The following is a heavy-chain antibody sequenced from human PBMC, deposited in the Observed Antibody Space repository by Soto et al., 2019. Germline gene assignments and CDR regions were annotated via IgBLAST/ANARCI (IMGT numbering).Heavy chain of an antibody. CDR3: ARAPNYYGSGSYPYYYGMDL. D-gene: IGHD3-10*01. CDR1: GYTFTSYG. J-gene: IGHJ6*02. CDR2: ISAYNGNT. V-gene: IGHV1-18*01. Sequence: ASVKVSCKASGYTFTSYGISWVRQAPGQGHEWMGWISAYNGNTNYAQKLQGRVTMTTDTSTSTAYMELRSLRSDDTAVYYCARAPNYYGSGSYPYYYGMDLWGQGTTVTVS.